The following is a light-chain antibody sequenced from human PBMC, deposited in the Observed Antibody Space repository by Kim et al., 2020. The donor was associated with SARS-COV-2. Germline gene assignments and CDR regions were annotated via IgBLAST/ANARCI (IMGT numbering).Light chain of an antibody. CDR1: QHGSSSY. Sequence: SSGEGTTPPSSATQHGSSSYLAWYQQKPGQAPRLLIYGASSRATGIPDRFSGSGSGTDFTLTISRLQSEDFAVYYCQQYGSSPFTFGPGTKVDIK. V-gene: IGKV3-20*01. CDR3: QQYGSSPFT. J-gene: IGKJ3*01. CDR2: GAS.